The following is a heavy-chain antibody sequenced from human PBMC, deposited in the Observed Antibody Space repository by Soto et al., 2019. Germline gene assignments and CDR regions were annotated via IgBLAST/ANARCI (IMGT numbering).Heavy chain of an antibody. J-gene: IGHJ6*02. CDR2: IYSDGTT. D-gene: IGHD2-2*01. Sequence: SETLSFTCTVSGGSISGYYWSWVRQPAGKGLEWVGRIYSDGTTNYSPSLKSRVTMSLDTSKDQFSLHLNSVTAADTAVYYCSRVGCSNSKCYTRGMDVWGQGTTVTVSS. CDR1: GGSISGYY. CDR3: SRVGCSNSKCYTRGMDV. V-gene: IGHV4-4*07.